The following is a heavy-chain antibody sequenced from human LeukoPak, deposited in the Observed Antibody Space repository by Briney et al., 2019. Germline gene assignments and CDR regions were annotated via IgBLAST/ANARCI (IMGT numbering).Heavy chain of an antibody. CDR2: IYYSGST. D-gene: IGHD6-19*01. J-gene: IGHJ3*02. CDR3: ARPDVAVAARGAFDI. Sequence: PSETLSLTCTVSGGSISSYYWSWIRQPPGKGLEWIGYIYYSGSTNYNPSLKSRVTISVDTSKNQFSLKLSSVTAADTAVYYCARPDVAVAARGAFDIWGQGTMVTVSS. CDR1: GGSISSYY. V-gene: IGHV4-59*08.